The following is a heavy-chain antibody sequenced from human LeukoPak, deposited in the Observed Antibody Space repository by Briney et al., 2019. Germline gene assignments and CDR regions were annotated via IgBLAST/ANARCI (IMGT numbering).Heavy chain of an antibody. V-gene: IGHV3-74*01. CDR3: ARGLRFGELLGVPFDY. J-gene: IGHJ4*02. Sequence: GGSLRLSCAASGFTFSSYWMHWVRQAPGKGLVWVSRINSDGSSTSYADSVKGRFTISRDNAKNTLYLQMNSLRAEDTALYYCARGLRFGELLGVPFDYWGQGTLVTVSS. CDR2: INSDGSST. CDR1: GFTFSSYW. D-gene: IGHD3-10*01.